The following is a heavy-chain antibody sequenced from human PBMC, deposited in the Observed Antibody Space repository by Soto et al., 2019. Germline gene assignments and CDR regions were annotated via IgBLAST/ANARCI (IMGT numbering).Heavy chain of an antibody. D-gene: IGHD2-21*02. Sequence: QVQLQESGPGLVKPSQTLSLTCTVSGGSISSGDYYWSWVRQHPGKGVGWIGDRSYSGSTYYNPSLKSRVTIVVDTSRNQFSLRLSSVTAADTAVYYCARERGLAYCGGDCLYNWFDPWGQGTLVTVSS. CDR1: GGSISSGDYY. J-gene: IGHJ5*02. V-gene: IGHV4-31*03. CDR3: ARERGLAYCGGDCLYNWFDP. CDR2: RSYSGST.